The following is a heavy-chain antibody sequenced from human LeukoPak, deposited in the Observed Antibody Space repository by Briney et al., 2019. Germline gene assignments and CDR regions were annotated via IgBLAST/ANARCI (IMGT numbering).Heavy chain of an antibody. Sequence: SETLSLTCTVPGGSISSYYWSWIRQPPGKGLEWIGYIYYSGSTNYNPSLKSRVTISVDTSKNQFSLKLSSVTAADTAVYYCARLPGSCDAFDFWGQGTMVTVSS. CDR1: GGSISSYY. CDR3: ARLPGSCDAFDF. D-gene: IGHD3-10*01. J-gene: IGHJ3*01. CDR2: IYYSGST. V-gene: IGHV4-59*08.